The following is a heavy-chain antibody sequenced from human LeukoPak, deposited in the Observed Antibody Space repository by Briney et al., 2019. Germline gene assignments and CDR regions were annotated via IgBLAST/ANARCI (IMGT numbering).Heavy chain of an antibody. J-gene: IGHJ4*02. D-gene: IGHD2-21*02. V-gene: IGHV5-51*01. CDR3: ASAYHGDSSWAY. CDR2: VRVSDSET. CDR1: GYRHADYW. Sequence: GESLKISCKGSGYRHADYWIGRARQMPGQGLEWMAFVRVSDSETRYRPSFQGQVTISADKSARTAYLQWISLRASDTAIYYCASAYHGDSSWAYWGQGAPVTVSS.